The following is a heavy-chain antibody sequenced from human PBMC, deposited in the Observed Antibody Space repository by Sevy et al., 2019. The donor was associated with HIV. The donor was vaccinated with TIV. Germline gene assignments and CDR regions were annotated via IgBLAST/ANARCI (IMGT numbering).Heavy chain of an antibody. CDR2: VYYTGHT. D-gene: IGHD6-13*01. CDR3: AREIGGGQQLVSDAFHI. V-gene: IGHV4-59*01. J-gene: IGHJ3*02. CDR1: GGSIGQYY. Sequence: SETLSLTCTVSGGSIGQYYWSWIRQPPGKGPEWIGYVYYTGHTNYNPSLKSRVTISVDTSKNQFSLNLSSVTAADTAVYYCAREIGGGQQLVSDAFHIWGKGQWSPSPQ.